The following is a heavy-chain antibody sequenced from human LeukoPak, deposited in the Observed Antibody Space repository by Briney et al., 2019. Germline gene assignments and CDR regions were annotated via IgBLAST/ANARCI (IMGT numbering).Heavy chain of an antibody. Sequence: GGSLRLSCAASGFTFSSYSMNWVRQAPGKGLEWVSSISSSSSYIYYADSVKGRFTVSRDNAKNSLYLQMNSLRAEDTAVFYCARSDHNSWNAFDIWGQGTMVTVSS. CDR1: GFTFSSYS. J-gene: IGHJ3*02. CDR2: ISSSSSYI. D-gene: IGHD1-26*01. CDR3: ARSDHNSWNAFDI. V-gene: IGHV3-21*01.